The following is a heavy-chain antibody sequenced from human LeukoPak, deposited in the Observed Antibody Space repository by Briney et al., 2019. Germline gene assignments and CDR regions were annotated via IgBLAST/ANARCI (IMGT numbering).Heavy chain of an antibody. D-gene: IGHD3-3*01. CDR2: IYPSDSDT. Sequence: GESLKISCKGSGDRFTSYWIGWVRQMPGKGLEWMGSIYPSDSDTRDSPSFQGQVTMSVDKSLTTAYLQWSSLKDSDTAMYYCARINYDYWSGYEYYFDYWGQGTLVTVSS. CDR1: GDRFTSYW. J-gene: IGHJ4*02. CDR3: ARINYDYWSGYEYYFDY. V-gene: IGHV5-51*01.